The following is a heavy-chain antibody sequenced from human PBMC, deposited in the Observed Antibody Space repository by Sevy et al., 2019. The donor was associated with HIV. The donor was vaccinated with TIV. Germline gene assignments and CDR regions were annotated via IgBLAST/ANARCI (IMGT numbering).Heavy chain of an antibody. CDR1: GYTFINYG. V-gene: IGHV1-18*01. Sequence: ASVKVSCKASGYTFINYGITWVRQAPGQGLEWMGWISRYNTNYAQKLQGRVTMTTDTSTSTVYMGLRSLRSDETAVYYCARSPSGSQGPGQYFQHWGQGTLVTVSS. D-gene: IGHD1-26*01. CDR2: ISRYNT. CDR3: ARSPSGSQGPGQYFQH. J-gene: IGHJ1*01.